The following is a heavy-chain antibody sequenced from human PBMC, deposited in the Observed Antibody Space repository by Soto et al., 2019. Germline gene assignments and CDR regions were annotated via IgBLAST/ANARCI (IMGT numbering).Heavy chain of an antibody. CDR1: GFTFSSYS. J-gene: IGHJ6*02. Sequence: HPGGSLRLSCAASGFTFSSYSMKWVRQAPGKGLEWVSHISSSSTGMYYADSVKGRFIISRDNAKNSLYLQMNNLRDEDTAVYYCTRAGRGAVVVGDLGYFYYGMDVWGQGTTVTVSS. CDR2: ISSSSTGM. D-gene: IGHD2-15*01. V-gene: IGHV3-48*02. CDR3: TRAGRGAVVVGDLGYFYYGMDV.